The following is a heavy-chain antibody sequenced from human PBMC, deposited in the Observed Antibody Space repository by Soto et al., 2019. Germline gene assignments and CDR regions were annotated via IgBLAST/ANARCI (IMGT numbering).Heavy chain of an antibody. D-gene: IGHD3-9*01. CDR1: GYTFTSYG. Sequence: ASVKVSCKASGYTFTSYGISWVRQAPGQGLEWMGRISAYNGNTNYAQKLQGRVTMTTDTSTSTAYMELRSLRSDDTAVYYCARVHLGDYYDILTGPDYYYYGMDVWGQGTTVTVSS. J-gene: IGHJ6*02. CDR2: ISAYNGNT. CDR3: ARVHLGDYYDILTGPDYYYYGMDV. V-gene: IGHV1-18*01.